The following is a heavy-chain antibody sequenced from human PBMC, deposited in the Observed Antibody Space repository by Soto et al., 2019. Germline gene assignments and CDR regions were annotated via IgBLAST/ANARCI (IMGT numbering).Heavy chain of an antibody. CDR3: ARSTYQLLYWFDP. CDR1: GYTFTSYD. V-gene: IGHV1-8*01. CDR2: MNPNSGNT. D-gene: IGHD2-2*01. Sequence: GESLKISCKASGYTFTSYDINWVRQATGQGLEWMGWMNPNSGNTGYAQKFQGRVTMTRNTSISTAYMELSSLRSEDTAVYYCARSTYQLLYWFDPWGQGTLVTVSS. J-gene: IGHJ5*02.